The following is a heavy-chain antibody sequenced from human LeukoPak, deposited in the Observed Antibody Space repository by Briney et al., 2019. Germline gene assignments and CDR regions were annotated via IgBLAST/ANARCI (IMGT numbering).Heavy chain of an antibody. J-gene: IGHJ5*02. CDR3: ARVGYSSGWYLGYNWFDP. CDR1: GYTLTELS. V-gene: IGHV1-24*01. D-gene: IGHD6-19*01. Sequence: ASVKVSCKVSGYTLTELSMHWVRQAPGKGLEWMGGFDPEDGETIYAQKFQGRVTMTEDTSTDTAYMELSSLRSEDTAVYYCARVGYSSGWYLGYNWFDPWGQGTLVTVSS. CDR2: FDPEDGET.